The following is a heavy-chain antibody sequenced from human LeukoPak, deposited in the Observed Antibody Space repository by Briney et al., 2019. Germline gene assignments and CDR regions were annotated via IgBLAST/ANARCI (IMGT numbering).Heavy chain of an antibody. J-gene: IGHJ4*02. CDR2: IKQDGSEK. CDR3: ARGARTLDY. CDR1: GFTFSSYW. D-gene: IGHD1-14*01. Sequence: GGSLRLSCAVSGFTFSSYWMTWVRQAPGTGLEWVANIKQDGSEKYYVESVKGRFTISRDNTKNSLYLQMNSLRAEDIAVYYCARGARTLDYWAREPWSPSPQ. V-gene: IGHV3-7*03.